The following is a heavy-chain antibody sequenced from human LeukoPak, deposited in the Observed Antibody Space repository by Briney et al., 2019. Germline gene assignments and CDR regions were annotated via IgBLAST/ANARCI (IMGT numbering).Heavy chain of an antibody. Sequence: ASVKVSCKASGYTFTSYDINWVRQATGQGLEWMGWMNPNSGNTGYAQKFQGRVTMTRNTSISTAYMELSSLRSEDTAVYYCARGERDVRLLWFGGSAWFDPWGQGTLVTVSS. CDR1: GYTFTSYD. J-gene: IGHJ5*02. D-gene: IGHD3-10*01. CDR2: MNPNSGNT. V-gene: IGHV1-8*01. CDR3: ARGERDVRLLWFGGSAWFDP.